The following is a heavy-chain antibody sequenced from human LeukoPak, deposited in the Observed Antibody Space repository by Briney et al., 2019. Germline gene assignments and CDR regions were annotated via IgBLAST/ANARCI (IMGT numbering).Heavy chain of an antibody. CDR1: GFTFDDYA. V-gene: IGHV3-9*01. Sequence: GGSLRLSCAASGFTFDDYAMHWVRQAPGKGLEWVSGISWNSGSIGYADSVKSRFTISRDNAKNSLYLQMNSLRAEDTALYYCAKALSGYYYYGMDVRGQGTTVTVSS. CDR3: AKALSGYYYYGMDV. D-gene: IGHD6-19*01. J-gene: IGHJ6*02. CDR2: ISWNSGSI.